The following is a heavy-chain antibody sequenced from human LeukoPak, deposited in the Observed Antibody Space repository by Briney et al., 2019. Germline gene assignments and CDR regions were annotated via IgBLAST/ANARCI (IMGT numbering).Heavy chain of an antibody. D-gene: IGHD3-22*01. CDR3: ASSYYDSSGYDSQTFDY. CDR1: GGSISSYY. CDR2: IYYSGST. J-gene: IGHJ4*02. Sequence: SETLSLTSTVSGGSISSYYWSWIRQPPGKGLEWIGYIYYSGSTNYNPSLKSRVTISVDTSKNQFSLKLSSVTAADTAVYYCASSYYDSSGYDSQTFDYWGQGTLVTVSS. V-gene: IGHV4-59*01.